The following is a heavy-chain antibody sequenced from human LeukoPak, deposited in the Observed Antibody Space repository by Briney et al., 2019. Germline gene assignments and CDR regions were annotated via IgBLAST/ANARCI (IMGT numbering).Heavy chain of an antibody. CDR3: AKDTGAFTYYYGSGPDAFDI. CDR2: ISGSGGST. V-gene: IGHV3-23*01. CDR1: GFTFSSYA. Sequence: GGSLRLSCAASGFTFSSYAMSWVRQAPGKGLEWVSAISGSGGSTYYADSVKGRFTISRDNSKNTLYLQMNSLRAEDTAVYYCAKDTGAFTYYYGSGPDAFDIWGQGTMVTVSS. D-gene: IGHD3-10*01. J-gene: IGHJ3*02.